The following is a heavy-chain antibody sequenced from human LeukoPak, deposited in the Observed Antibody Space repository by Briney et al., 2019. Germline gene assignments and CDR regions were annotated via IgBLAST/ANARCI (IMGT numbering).Heavy chain of an antibody. V-gene: IGHV3-21*01. J-gene: IGHJ4*02. Sequence: GGSLRLSCAASGFTFSSYSMNWVRQAPGKGLEWVSSISSSSNFIYYADSVKGRSTISRDNAKNSLYLQMNSLRAEDTAVYYCATVSPSDYWGQGTLVTVSS. CDR2: ISSSSNFI. CDR3: ATVSPSDY. CDR1: GFTFSSYS.